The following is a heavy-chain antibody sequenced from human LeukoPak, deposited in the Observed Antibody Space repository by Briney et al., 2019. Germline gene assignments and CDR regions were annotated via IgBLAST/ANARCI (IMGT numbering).Heavy chain of an antibody. Sequence: SVKVSCKASGGTFSNYAISWVRQAPGQGLEWMGGIIPIFGTANYAQKFQGRVTITADKSTSTAYMELSSLRSDDTAVYYCARLLWFGESGFDAFDMWGQGTMVTVSS. CDR1: GGTFSNYA. CDR3: ARLLWFGESGFDAFDM. CDR2: IIPIFGTA. V-gene: IGHV1-69*06. J-gene: IGHJ3*02. D-gene: IGHD3-10*01.